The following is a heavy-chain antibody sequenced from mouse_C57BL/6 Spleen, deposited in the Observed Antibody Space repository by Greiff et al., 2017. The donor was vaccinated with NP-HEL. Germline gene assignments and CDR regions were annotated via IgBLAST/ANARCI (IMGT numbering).Heavy chain of an antibody. CDR3: ARHEEDYYYASSGYFDV. CDR1: GYTFTEYT. CDR2: FYPGSGSI. J-gene: IGHJ1*03. D-gene: IGHD1-1*01. Sequence: VKLVESGAELVKPGASVKLSCKASGYTFTEYTIHWVKQRSGQGLEWIGWFYPGSGSIKYNEKFKDKATLTADKSSSTVYMELSRLTSEDSAVYFCARHEEDYYYASSGYFDVWGTGTTVTVSS. V-gene: IGHV1-62-2*01.